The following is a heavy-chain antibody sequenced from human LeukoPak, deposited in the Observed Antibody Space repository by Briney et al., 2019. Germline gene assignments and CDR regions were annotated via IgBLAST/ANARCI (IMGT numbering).Heavy chain of an antibody. J-gene: IGHJ4*02. D-gene: IGHD3-10*01. CDR3: ASVALGDYFDY. V-gene: IGHV3-7*01. Sequence: GGSLRLSCAASGFPFRSYWMSWVRQAPGKGLEWVAIIKQDGGEIYYVDSVKGLFTISRDNAQTSLYLQMNSLRAEDTAVYYCASVALGDYFDYWGQGTLVTVSS. CDR2: IKQDGGEI. CDR1: GFPFRSYW.